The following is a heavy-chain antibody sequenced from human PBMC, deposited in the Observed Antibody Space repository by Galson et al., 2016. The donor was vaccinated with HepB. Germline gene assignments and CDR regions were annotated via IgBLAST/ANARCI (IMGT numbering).Heavy chain of an antibody. CDR1: GYTFTSHG. D-gene: IGHD6-13*01. CDR2: SSTYNGNT. V-gene: IGHV1-18*04. CDR3: ARDAEDIQIRVPGY. Sequence: SVKVSCKASGYTFTSHGISWVRQAPGQGLEWMGWSSTYNGNTNSAQKLQGRVTLTTDTSTGTAYMELRSLRSDDTAVYYCARDAEDIQIRVPGYWGQGTLVTVSS. J-gene: IGHJ1*01.